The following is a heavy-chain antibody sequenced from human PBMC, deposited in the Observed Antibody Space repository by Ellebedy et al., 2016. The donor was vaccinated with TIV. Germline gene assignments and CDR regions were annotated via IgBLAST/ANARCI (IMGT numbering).Heavy chain of an antibody. CDR2: IYYSGST. J-gene: IGHJ4*02. V-gene: IGHV4-59*01. CDR3: PRSQSVAGPFDF. D-gene: IGHD6-19*01. CDR1: GGSISSYY. Sequence: MPGGSLRLSCTVSGGSISSYYWSWIRQPPGKGLEWIGYIYYSGSTNYNPSLKSRVTISVDTSKNQFPLKLSCVTAADTAVYYCPRSQSVAGPFDFWGQGTLVTVSS.